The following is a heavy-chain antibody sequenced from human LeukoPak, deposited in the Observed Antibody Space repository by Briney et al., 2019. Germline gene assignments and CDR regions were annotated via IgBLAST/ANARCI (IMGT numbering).Heavy chain of an antibody. J-gene: IGHJ4*02. CDR2: INPGGGSA. Sequence: ASVKVSCKASGYTFTNYYIHWVRQAPGQGLEWMGIINPGGGSATYAQRFQGRVTMTSDTSTSTVYLDLISLRSEDTAVYYCARDSGFGYFDFWGRGTLVTVSS. D-gene: IGHD1-1*01. CDR1: GYTFTNYY. V-gene: IGHV1-46*01. CDR3: ARDSGFGYFDF.